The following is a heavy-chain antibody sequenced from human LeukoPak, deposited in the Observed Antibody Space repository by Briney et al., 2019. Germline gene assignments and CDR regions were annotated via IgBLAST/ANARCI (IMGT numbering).Heavy chain of an antibody. Sequence: SVKVSCKASGGTFSSYAISWVRQAPGQGLEWMGGIIPIFGTANYAQKFQGRVTITTDESTSTAYMELSSLRSEDAAVYYCARGEPTYLDNWFDPWGQGPLVTVSS. J-gene: IGHJ5*02. CDR2: IIPIFGTA. V-gene: IGHV1-69*05. CDR1: GGTFSSYA. D-gene: IGHD1-14*01. CDR3: ARGEPTYLDNWFDP.